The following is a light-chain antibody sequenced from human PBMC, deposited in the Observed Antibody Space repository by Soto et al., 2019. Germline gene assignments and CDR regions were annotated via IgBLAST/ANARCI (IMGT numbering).Light chain of an antibody. J-gene: IGLJ2*01. Sequence: QSVLTQPPSVSAAPGQKVTISCFGSSSNIGSNYVSWYQQLPGTAPKLLIYDNNMRPSGIPDRFSGSKSGTSATLGITGLQTGDEADYYCGTWDSRLSAVVFGGGTQLTVL. CDR2: DNN. V-gene: IGLV1-51*01. CDR3: GTWDSRLSAVV. CDR1: SSNIGSNY.